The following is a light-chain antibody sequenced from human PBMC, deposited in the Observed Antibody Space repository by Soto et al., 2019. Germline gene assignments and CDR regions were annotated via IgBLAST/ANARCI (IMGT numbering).Light chain of an antibody. V-gene: IGLV7-43*01. CDR3: LLYHGGSRLRV. CDR1: TGEVTTSYY. CDR2: STS. J-gene: IGLJ1*01. Sequence: QTVVTQEPSLTVSPGGTVTLTCASSTGEVTTSYYANWFQQKPGQAPRAMIHSTSNKHSWTPARFSGSLLGGKAALTLSDVQPEDEAEYFCLLYHGGSRLRVFGGGTKLTVL.